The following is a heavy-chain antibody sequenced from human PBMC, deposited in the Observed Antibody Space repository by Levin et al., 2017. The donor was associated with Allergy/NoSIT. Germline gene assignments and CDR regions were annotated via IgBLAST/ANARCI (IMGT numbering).Heavy chain of an antibody. CDR2: ISGSGGTT. CDR3: AKDPSGSYEAFDS. CDR1: GFDFIYYG. J-gene: IGHJ3*02. V-gene: IGHV3-23*01. Sequence: GGSLRLSCAASGFDFIYYGMSWVRQAPGKGLEWVSGISGSGGTTYYADSVKGRFAISRDNSKNTLYLQMNSLRVEDTALYYCAKDPSGSYEAFDSWGQGTMVTVSS. D-gene: IGHD1-26*01.